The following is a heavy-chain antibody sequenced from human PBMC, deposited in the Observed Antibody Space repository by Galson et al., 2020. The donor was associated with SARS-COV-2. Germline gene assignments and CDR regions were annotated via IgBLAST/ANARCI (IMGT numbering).Heavy chain of an antibody. V-gene: IGHV1-8*01. CDR2: MNPNSGNS. J-gene: IGHJ4*02. CDR3: ATPIVGGTFDY. Sequence: ASVKVSCKASGYTFSSYDINWVRQAPGQGLEWMGWMNPNSGNSGHVQKFQGRVTMTRNTSISTAHMELSSLRSEDTAVYYCATPIVGGTFDYWGQGTLVTVSS. CDR1: GYTFSSYD. D-gene: IGHD1-26*01.